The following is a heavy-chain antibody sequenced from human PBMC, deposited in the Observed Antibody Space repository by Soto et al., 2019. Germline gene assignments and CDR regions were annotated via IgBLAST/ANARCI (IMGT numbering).Heavy chain of an antibody. J-gene: IGHJ3*01. CDR1: GYKFTTFW. V-gene: IGHV5-10-1*01. CDR3: ARPASGGSRDAFDV. Sequence: LKISCKAPGYKFTTFWLNWVRQTPGKGLEWLGRIDPTDSFTNYSPPFEGHVTISVDRSISTAYLQWNSLQASDTAIYYCARPASGGSRDAFDVWGQGTTVTVSS. D-gene: IGHD2-15*01. CDR2: IDPTDSFT.